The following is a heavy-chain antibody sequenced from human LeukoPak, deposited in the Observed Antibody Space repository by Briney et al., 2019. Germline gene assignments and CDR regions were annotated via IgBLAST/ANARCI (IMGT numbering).Heavy chain of an antibody. D-gene: IGHD3-22*01. V-gene: IGHV3-30-3*01. Sequence: GGSLRLSCAASGFTFSSYAMHWVRQAPGKGLEWVAVISYDGSNKYYADSVKGRFTISRDNSKNTLYLQMNSLRAEDTAVYYCARDRGYDSSVSDYWGQGTLVTVSS. J-gene: IGHJ4*02. CDR1: GFTFSSYA. CDR3: ARDRGYDSSVSDY. CDR2: ISYDGSNK.